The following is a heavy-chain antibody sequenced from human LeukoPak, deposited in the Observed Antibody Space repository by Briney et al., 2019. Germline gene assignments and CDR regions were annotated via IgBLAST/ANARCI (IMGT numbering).Heavy chain of an antibody. Sequence: GGSLRLSCAASGFTFRTYWMSWVRQAPGKGLEWVAVIWYDGSKKYYGDSVKGRFTISRDDSKNTLYLQMNSLRAEDTAVYYCLRDGGSGCDYWGQGTLVTVSS. D-gene: IGHD6-19*01. V-gene: IGHV3-33*08. CDR3: LRDGGSGCDY. J-gene: IGHJ4*02. CDR2: IWYDGSKK. CDR1: GFTFRTYW.